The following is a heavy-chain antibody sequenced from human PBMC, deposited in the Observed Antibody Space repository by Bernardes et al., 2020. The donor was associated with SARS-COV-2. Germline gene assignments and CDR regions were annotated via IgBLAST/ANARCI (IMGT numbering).Heavy chain of an antibody. CDR3: ARGHSNGKYNWFEP. J-gene: IGHJ5*02. V-gene: IGHV4-39*01. CDR1: GDSVNINTYY. Sequence: SETLSLTCTLSGDSVNINTYYCAWIRQTPAKELEWLGSVFYRESTNYNPALKNRVTISVDASRNEFSLRLASVTAADTAVYFCARGHSNGKYNWFEPWGQGALVTVSS. D-gene: IGHD6-25*01. CDR2: VFYREST.